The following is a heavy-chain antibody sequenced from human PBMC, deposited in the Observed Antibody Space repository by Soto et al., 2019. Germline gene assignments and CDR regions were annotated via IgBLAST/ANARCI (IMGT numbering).Heavy chain of an antibody. CDR3: ARVPYYDFWSGYYDSYYYYYGMDV. Sequence: SETLSLTCAVYGGSFSGYYWSWIRQPPGKGLECIGEINHSGSTNYNPSLKIRVTISVDTSKNQFSLKLSSVTAADTAVYYCARVPYYDFWSGYYDSYYYYYGMDVWGQGTTVTVSS. CDR1: GGSFSGYY. D-gene: IGHD3-3*01. J-gene: IGHJ6*02. V-gene: IGHV4-34*01. CDR2: INHSGST.